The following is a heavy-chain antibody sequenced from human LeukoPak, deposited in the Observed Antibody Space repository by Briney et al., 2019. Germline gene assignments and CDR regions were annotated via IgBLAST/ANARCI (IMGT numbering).Heavy chain of an antibody. CDR3: ARDQEQQLGFDY. V-gene: IGHV3-53*01. J-gene: IGHJ4*02. CDR1: GFIFSSYA. Sequence: GGSLRLSCGASGFIFSSYAMSWVRQAPGKGLEWVSVIYSGGSTYYADSVKGRFTISRDNSKNTLYLQMNSLRAEDTAVYYCARDQEQQLGFDYWGQGTLVTVSS. CDR2: IYSGGST. D-gene: IGHD6-13*01.